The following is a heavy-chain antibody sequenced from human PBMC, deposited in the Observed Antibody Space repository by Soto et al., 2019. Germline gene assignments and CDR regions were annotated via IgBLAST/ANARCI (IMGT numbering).Heavy chain of an antibody. Sequence: QVQLVESGGGVVQPGRSLRLSCAASGFTFTTYGMNWVRQAPGKGLEWVAVISYDGSNKLYADSVRGRFAISRDNSKNTLYLQMDSLRPEDTAVYYCAKDRGYCSSPICLNIPDFDYWGQGAPVTVSS. D-gene: IGHD2-2*01. CDR3: AKDRGYCSSPICLNIPDFDY. CDR1: GFTFTTYG. CDR2: ISYDGSNK. V-gene: IGHV3-30*18. J-gene: IGHJ4*02.